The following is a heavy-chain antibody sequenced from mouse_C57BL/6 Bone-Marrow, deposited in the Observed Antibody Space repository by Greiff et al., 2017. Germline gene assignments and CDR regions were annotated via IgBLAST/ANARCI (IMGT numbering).Heavy chain of an antibody. CDR1: GFTFSSYA. J-gene: IGHJ3*01. V-gene: IGHV5-9-1*02. CDR3: TGGYSRVFFAY. Sequence: EVQLQQSGEGLVKPGGSLKLSCAASGFTFSSYAMSWVRQTPEKRLEWVAYISSGGDYIYYADTVKGRFTISRDNARNTLYLQMSSLKSEDTAMYYCTGGYSRVFFAYWGQGTLVTVSA. CDR2: ISSGGDYI.